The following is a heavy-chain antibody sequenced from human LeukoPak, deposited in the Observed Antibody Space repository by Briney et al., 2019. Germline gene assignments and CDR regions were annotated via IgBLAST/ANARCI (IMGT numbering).Heavy chain of an antibody. CDR1: GYTFISYG. D-gene: IGHD5-12*01. CDR2: ISAYNDNT. CDR3: AANSGYDPRWYFDY. J-gene: IGHJ4*02. Sequence: ASVKVSCKASGYTFISYGISWVRQAPGQGLEWMGWISAYNDNTNYAQKFQERVTITRDMSTSTAYMELSSLRSEDTAVYYCAANSGYDPRWYFDYWGQGTLVTVSS. V-gene: IGHV1-18*01.